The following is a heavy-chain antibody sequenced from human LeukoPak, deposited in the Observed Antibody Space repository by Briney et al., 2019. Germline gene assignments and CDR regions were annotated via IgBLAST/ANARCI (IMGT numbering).Heavy chain of an antibody. CDR3: ERVNSAIVVSVEGSWAGSLGFDH. CDR2: ISGRSRYI. CDR1: KLTFSNYT. D-gene: IGHD2/OR15-2a*01. V-gene: IGHV3-21*06. J-gene: IGHJ4*02. Sequence: GGSLRLSCAASKLTFSNYTLTGVPRSPGGGVDWVSSISGRSRYIHYSDSVEGRFTISRDSDKDVLCPQRDTLTADDTAVYYCERVNSAIVVSVEGSWAGSLGFDHWGQGTLVTVSS.